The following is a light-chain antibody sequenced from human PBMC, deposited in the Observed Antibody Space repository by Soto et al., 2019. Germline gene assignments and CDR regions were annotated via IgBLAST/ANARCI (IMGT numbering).Light chain of an antibody. CDR3: QQSYSTPRT. V-gene: IGKV1-39*01. CDR2: AAS. J-gene: IGKJ1*01. Sequence: IQMTQSPSSLSASIGDRVTITCRASQSISRYLIWYQQKPGKAPKLLIYAASDLQSGVPSRFSGSGSGTDFTLTISSLQPEDFATYYCQQSYSTPRTFGQGTKVDIK. CDR1: QSISRY.